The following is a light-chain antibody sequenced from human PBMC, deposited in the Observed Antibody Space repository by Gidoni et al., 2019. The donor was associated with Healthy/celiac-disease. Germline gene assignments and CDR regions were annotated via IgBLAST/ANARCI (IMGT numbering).Light chain of an antibody. CDR3: QQRSNWPPFT. CDR1: QSVSSY. V-gene: IGKV3-11*01. Sequence: IVLTQSPATLSLSPGERATLSCRASQSVSSYLAWYQQKPGQAPRHLIYDASNRATGIPARFSGSGSGTDFTLTISSLEPEDFAVYYCQQRSNWPPFTFGPGTKVDIK. CDR2: DAS. J-gene: IGKJ3*01.